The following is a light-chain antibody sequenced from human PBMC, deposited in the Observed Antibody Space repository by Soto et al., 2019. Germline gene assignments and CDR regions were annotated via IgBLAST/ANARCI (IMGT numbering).Light chain of an antibody. V-gene: IGKV1-5*03. CDR1: QNIDTW. J-gene: IGKJ1*01. CDR2: KTS. Sequence: DIQMTQSPSTLSASVGDRVTITCRASQNIDTWLAWYQQKPGKAPKLLIYKTSSLKTGVPSRFSGSGSGTEFTFTISSLQPDDFATYYCQQYESYLTFGQGTKVEIK. CDR3: QQYESYLT.